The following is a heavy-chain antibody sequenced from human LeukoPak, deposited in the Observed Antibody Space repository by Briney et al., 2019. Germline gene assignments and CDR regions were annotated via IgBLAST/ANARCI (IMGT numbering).Heavy chain of an antibody. CDR3: AKRGVVIRVFLVGFHKEAYYFDS. CDR1: GFTFNDYA. Sequence: GGSLRLSCAASGFTFNDYAMTWVRHAPGKGPEWVASIHHFGISKYYADSVQGRFTISRDNPKNTLYLRMNSLRAEDTAVYFCAKRGVVIRVFLVGFHKEAYYFDSWGQGALVTVSS. J-gene: IGHJ4*02. CDR2: IHHFGISK. V-gene: IGHV3-23*01. D-gene: IGHD3-10*01.